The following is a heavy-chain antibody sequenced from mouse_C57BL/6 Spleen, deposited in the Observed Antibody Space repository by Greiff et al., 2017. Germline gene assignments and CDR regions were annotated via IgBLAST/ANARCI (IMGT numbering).Heavy chain of an antibody. V-gene: IGHV2-2*01. Sequence: VQLKESGPGLVQPSQCLSFPCTVSGFSLTSYGVHWVRQSPGKGLEWLGVIWSGGSTDYNAAFISRLSISKDNSKSQVFFKMNSLQADDTAIYYCARSGHYGLFGYWGQGTTLTVSS. CDR3: ARSGHYGLFGY. D-gene: IGHD1-1*01. CDR1: GFSLTSYG. J-gene: IGHJ2*01. CDR2: IWSGGST.